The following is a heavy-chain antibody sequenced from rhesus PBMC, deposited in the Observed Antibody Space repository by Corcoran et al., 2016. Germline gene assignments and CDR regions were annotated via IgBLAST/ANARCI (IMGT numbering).Heavy chain of an antibody. J-gene: IGHJ4*01. CDR1: GGSISDNYY. V-gene: IGHV4S9*01. CDR3: ARDVYSGRWNGDY. Sequence: QVQLQESGPGLVKPSETLSLTCAVSGGSISDNYYWNWIRQPPGKGLEWIGNSYGSCVSTFHNPPRKSRVTISKDTSKNRFSLKLTSVTAADTAVYFCARDVYSGRWNGDYWGQGVLVTVSS. D-gene: IGHD6-25*01. CDR2: SYGSCVST.